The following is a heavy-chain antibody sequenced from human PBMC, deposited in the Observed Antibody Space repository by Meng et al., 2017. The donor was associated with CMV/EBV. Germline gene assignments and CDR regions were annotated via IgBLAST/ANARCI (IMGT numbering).Heavy chain of an antibody. CDR1: GYTFTSYA. Sequence: SVKVSCKASGYTFTSYAISWVRQAPGQGLEWMGGIIPILGIANYAQKFQGRVTITADKSTSTAYMELSSLRSEDTAVYYCARGNDYSLNGWFGYWGQGTLVTVSS. D-gene: IGHD4-11*01. CDR3: ARGNDYSLNGWFGY. V-gene: IGHV1-69*10. CDR2: IIPILGIA. J-gene: IGHJ5*01.